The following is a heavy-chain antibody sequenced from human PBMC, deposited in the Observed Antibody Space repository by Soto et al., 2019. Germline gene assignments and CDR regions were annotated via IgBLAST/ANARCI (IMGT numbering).Heavy chain of an antibody. CDR1: GYSFTSYW. Sequence: PGESLKIYCKGSGYSFTSYWISWERQMPGKGLEWMGRIDPSDSYTNYSPSFQGHVTISADKSISTAYLQWSSLKASDTAMYYCASSPRGYCSSTSCRQLGNYYGMDVWRQGTTVTVSS. CDR2: IDPSDSYT. V-gene: IGHV5-10-1*01. CDR3: ASSPRGYCSSTSCRQLGNYYGMDV. J-gene: IGHJ6*02. D-gene: IGHD2-2*01.